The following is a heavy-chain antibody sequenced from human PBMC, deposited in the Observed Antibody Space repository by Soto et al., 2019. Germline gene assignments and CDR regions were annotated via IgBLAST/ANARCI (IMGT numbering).Heavy chain of an antibody. CDR2: IYYSGST. V-gene: IGHV4-31*03. CDR1: GGSISSGGYY. D-gene: IGHD3-10*01. Sequence: SETLSLTCTVSGGSISSGGYYWSWIRQHPGKGLEWIGYIYYSGSTYYNPSLKSRVTISVDTSKNQFSLKLSSVTAADTAVYYCAGGMGSGSLRNDYWGQGTLVTVSS. CDR3: AGGMGSGSLRNDY. J-gene: IGHJ4*02.